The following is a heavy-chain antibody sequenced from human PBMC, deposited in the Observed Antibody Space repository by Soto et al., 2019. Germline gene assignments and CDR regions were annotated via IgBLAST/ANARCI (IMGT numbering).Heavy chain of an antibody. CDR3: AREIFAGGSCYRTFDY. V-gene: IGHV1-18*01. Sequence: KLQGRVTMTTDTSTSTAYMELRSLTSDDTAVYYCAREIFAGGSCYRTFDYWGQGTLVTVSS. D-gene: IGHD2-15*01. J-gene: IGHJ4*02.